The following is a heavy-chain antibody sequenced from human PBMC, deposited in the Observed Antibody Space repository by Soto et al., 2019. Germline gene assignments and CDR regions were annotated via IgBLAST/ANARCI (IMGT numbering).Heavy chain of an antibody. CDR2: IKSKTDGGTT. V-gene: IGHV3-15*01. D-gene: IGHD3-3*01. Sequence: GGSLRLSCAASGFTFSNAWMSWVRQAPGKGLEWVGRIKSKTDGGTTDYAAPVKGRFTISRDDSKNTLYLQMNSLKTEDTAVYYCTTGLPVLRFLEWLSPNFDYWGQGTLVTVSS. J-gene: IGHJ4*02. CDR1: GFTFSNAW. CDR3: TTGLPVLRFLEWLSPNFDY.